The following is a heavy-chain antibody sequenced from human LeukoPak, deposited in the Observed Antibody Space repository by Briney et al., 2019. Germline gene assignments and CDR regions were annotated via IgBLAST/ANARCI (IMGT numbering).Heavy chain of an antibody. V-gene: IGHV4-31*03. J-gene: IGHJ4*02. Sequence: SETLSLTCTVSGGSISSGGYYWSWIRQHPGKGLEWIGYIYYSGSTYYNPSLKSRVTISVDTSKNQFSLKLSSVTAADTAVYYCARATVDYDFWSGHYTYWGQGTLVTVSS. CDR1: GGSISSGGYY. CDR3: ARATVDYDFWSGHYTY. CDR2: IYYSGST. D-gene: IGHD3-3*01.